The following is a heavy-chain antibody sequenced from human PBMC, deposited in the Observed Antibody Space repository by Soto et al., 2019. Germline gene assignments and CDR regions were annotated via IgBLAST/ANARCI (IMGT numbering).Heavy chain of an antibody. J-gene: IGHJ5*02. CDR3: ATMSIAARSGVGWFDP. CDR1: GGSISSGGYS. Sequence: QLQLQESGSGLVKPSQTLSLTCAVSGGSISSGGYSWSWIRQPPGKGLERIGYIYHSGSTYYNPSLKSRVTISVDRSKNQFSLKLSSVTAADTAVYYCATMSIAARSGVGWFDPWGQGTLVTVSS. D-gene: IGHD6-6*01. CDR2: IYHSGST. V-gene: IGHV4-30-2*01.